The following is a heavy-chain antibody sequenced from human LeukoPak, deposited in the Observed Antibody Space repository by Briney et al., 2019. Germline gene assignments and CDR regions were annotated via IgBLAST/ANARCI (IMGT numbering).Heavy chain of an antibody. Sequence: GGSLRLSCAASGFTFSSYSMNWVRQAPGKGLEWVSYISSSSSTIYYADSVKGRFTISRDNANSSLYLEMSSLRADDSAVYYCARADSTDGFDIWGQGTMVTVSS. CDR3: ARADSTDGFDI. CDR1: GFTFSSYS. D-gene: IGHD3/OR15-3a*01. J-gene: IGHJ3*02. V-gene: IGHV3-48*04. CDR2: ISSSSSTI.